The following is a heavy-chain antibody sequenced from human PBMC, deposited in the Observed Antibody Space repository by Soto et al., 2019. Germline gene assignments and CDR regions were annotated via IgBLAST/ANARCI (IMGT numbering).Heavy chain of an antibody. CDR1: GGSFSGYS. V-gene: IGHV4-34*01. D-gene: IGHD4-4*01. CDR2: INHSGST. CDR3: ARDQTTGPFDY. J-gene: IGHJ4*02. Sequence: SETLSLTCAVYGGSFSGYSWTWIRQPPGTGLEWIGEINHSGSTNYNPSLKSRVTISVDTSKNQFSLKLTSVTAADTAVYYCARDQTTGPFDYWGQGTLVTVAS.